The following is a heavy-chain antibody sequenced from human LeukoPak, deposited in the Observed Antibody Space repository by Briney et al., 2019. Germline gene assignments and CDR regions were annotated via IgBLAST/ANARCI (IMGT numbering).Heavy chain of an antibody. Sequence: PSETLSLTCAVSGYSISSGYYWGWIRQPPGKGLECIGSIYHSGSTYYNPSLKSRVTISVDTSKNQFSLKLSSVTAADTAVYYCARENLGYCSSTSRLYYYYHYMDVWGKGTTVTVSS. J-gene: IGHJ6*03. V-gene: IGHV4-38-2*02. CDR2: IYHSGST. D-gene: IGHD2-2*01. CDR1: GYSISSGYY. CDR3: ARENLGYCSSTSRLYYYYHYMDV.